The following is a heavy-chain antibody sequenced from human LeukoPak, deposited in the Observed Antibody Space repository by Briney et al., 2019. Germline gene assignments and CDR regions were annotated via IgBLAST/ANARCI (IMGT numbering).Heavy chain of an antibody. CDR3: ARAAVPYYFDY. D-gene: IGHD2-2*01. Sequence: SETLSLTCTVSGGSISSYYWSWIRQPPGKGLEWIGYIYYSGSTKYNPSLKSRVTISVDTSKNQFSLKLSSVTAADTAVYYCARAAVPYYFDYWGQGTLVTVSS. CDR1: GGSISSYY. CDR2: IYYSGST. J-gene: IGHJ4*02. V-gene: IGHV4-59*01.